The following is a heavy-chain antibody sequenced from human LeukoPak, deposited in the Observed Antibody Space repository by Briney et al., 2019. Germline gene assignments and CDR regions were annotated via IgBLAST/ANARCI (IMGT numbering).Heavy chain of an antibody. CDR1: VGSFSGYY. Sequence: SETLSLTCAVYVGSFSGYYWSWIRQPPGKGLEWIGEIDHSGSTIYNPSLESRVTISQDTSKNQFSLRLSSVTAADTAVYYCARGEGSGSYMSYFDYWGQGGLATVSS. CDR2: IDHSGST. CDR3: ARGEGSGSYMSYFDY. V-gene: IGHV4-34*01. J-gene: IGHJ4*02. D-gene: IGHD3-10*01.